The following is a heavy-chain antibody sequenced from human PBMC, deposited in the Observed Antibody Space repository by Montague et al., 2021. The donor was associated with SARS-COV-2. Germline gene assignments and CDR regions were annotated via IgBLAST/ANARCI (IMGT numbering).Heavy chain of an antibody. CDR2: IYYDGKN. CDR1: GGSISSAYFY. Sequence: SETLSLTCTVSGGSISSAYFYWGWIRQPPGKGLEWIGTIYYDGKNYYNSSLSSRVFLSADTSNNHFSLELNSVTTSDTAVYYCARHALRYCISANCSPVAAIDFWGQGILVTVSS. V-gene: IGHV4-39*01. CDR3: ARHALRYCISANCSPVAAIDF. D-gene: IGHD2-2*01. J-gene: IGHJ4*02.